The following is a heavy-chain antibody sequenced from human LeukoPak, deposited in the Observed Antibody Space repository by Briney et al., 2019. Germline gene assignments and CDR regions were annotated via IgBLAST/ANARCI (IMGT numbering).Heavy chain of an antibody. CDR3: ARDSGWYSGPYYFDY. D-gene: IGHD6-19*01. J-gene: IGHJ4*02. Sequence: GGSLRLSCAASGFTVGSNYMSCARLPAGEGLEWVTVIYSGGSTYYADSVKGRFTISRDNSKNTLYLQMNSLRAEDTAVYYCARDSGWYSGPYYFDYWGQGTLVTVSS. V-gene: IGHV3-66*01. CDR1: GFTVGSNY. CDR2: IYSGGST.